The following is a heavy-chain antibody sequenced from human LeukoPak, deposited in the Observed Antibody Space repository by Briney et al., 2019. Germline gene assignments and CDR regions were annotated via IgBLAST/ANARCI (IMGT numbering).Heavy chain of an antibody. CDR3: ASSGSYTGRWFDP. V-gene: IGHV3-64D*06. Sequence: PGGSLRLSCSASGFTFITYAMHWVRQAPGEGLEYVSVISSNGGSTYYADSVKGRFTISRNNSKKTLYLQMSSLRDEDTAVYYCASSGSYTGRWFDPWGQGTLVTVSS. J-gene: IGHJ5*02. D-gene: IGHD1-26*01. CDR2: ISSNGGST. CDR1: GFTFITYA.